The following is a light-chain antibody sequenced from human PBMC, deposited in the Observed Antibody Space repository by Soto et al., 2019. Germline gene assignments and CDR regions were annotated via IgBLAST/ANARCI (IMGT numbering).Light chain of an antibody. CDR1: QGLTNY. V-gene: IGKV1-27*01. CDR2: AAS. CDR3: QKYDSAPRT. J-gene: IGKJ1*01. Sequence: DIQMTQSPSSLSASVGDRVTITCRASQGLTNYCVAWYQQRPGKVPKLLIYAASTLQPGVPSRFSGSGSGTDFTLTISSLQPEDVATYYCQKYDSAPRTFGQGTKVEIK.